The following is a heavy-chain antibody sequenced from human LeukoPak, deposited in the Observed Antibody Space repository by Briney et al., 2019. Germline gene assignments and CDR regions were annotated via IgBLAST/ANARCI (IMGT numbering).Heavy chain of an antibody. V-gene: IGHV4-61*01. Sequence: SETLSLTCTVSGVSVNSGSYYWNWIRQPPGKVLEWIGYIYYSGSTNYNPSLKSRVTISVDTSKNQFSLKLSSVTAADTAVYYCARAAYSGSYHSDYWGQGTLVTVSS. J-gene: IGHJ4*02. D-gene: IGHD1-26*01. CDR1: GVSVNSGSYY. CDR3: ARAAYSGSYHSDY. CDR2: IYYSGST.